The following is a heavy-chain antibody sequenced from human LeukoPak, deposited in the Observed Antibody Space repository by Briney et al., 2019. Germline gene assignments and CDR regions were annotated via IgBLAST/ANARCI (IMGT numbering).Heavy chain of an antibody. CDR2: IDWDDDK. CDR1: GFSLSTSGMC. J-gene: IGHJ4*02. Sequence: SGPALVKPTQTLTLTCTFSGFSLSTSGMCVSWIRQPPGKALEWLARIDWDDDKYYSTSLKTRLTISKDTSKNQVVLTMTNMDPVGTATYYCARIRYSLRHFDSWGQGTLVTVSS. CDR3: ARIRYSLRHFDS. D-gene: IGHD2-15*01. V-gene: IGHV2-70*11.